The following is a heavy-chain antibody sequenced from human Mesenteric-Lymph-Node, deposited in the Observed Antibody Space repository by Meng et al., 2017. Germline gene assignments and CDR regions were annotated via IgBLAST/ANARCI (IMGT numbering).Heavy chain of an antibody. J-gene: IGHJ5*02. CDR2: IHSSGST. D-gene: IGHD3-10*01. CDR3: ARASYGSGSPLGESWFDP. Sequence: QGQLQEPGPGLGQPFQTLSLTCTVSGGSISSGGYYWSWIRQHPGKGLEWIGYIHSSGSTYYNPSLRSRLTISVDTSKNQFSLKLSSVTAADTAVYYCARASYGSGSPLGESWFDPWGQGTLVTVSS. CDR1: GGSISSGGYY. V-gene: IGHV4-31*03.